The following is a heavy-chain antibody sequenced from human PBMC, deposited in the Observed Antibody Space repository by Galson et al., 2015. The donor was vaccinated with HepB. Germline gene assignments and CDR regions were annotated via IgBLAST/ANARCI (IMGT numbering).Heavy chain of an antibody. CDR1: GDSVSSNGAA. Sequence: CAISGDSVSSNGAAWNWIRQSPSRGLEWLGRTYYRSKWYNDYALSVKSRITINADTSKNQFPLQLNSVTPEDTAVYYCAREAGAPYYFDSWGQGTLVTVSS. J-gene: IGHJ4*02. D-gene: IGHD1-26*01. CDR2: TYYRSKWYN. V-gene: IGHV6-1*01. CDR3: AREAGAPYYFDS.